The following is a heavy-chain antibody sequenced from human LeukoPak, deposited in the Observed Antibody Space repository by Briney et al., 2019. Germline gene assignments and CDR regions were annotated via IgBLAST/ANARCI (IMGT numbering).Heavy chain of an antibody. Sequence: ASVKVSFKASGYTFTSYDINWVRQATGQGLEWMGWMNPNSGNTGYAQKFQGRVTMTRNTSISTAYMELSSLRSEDTAVYYCARGYGDVVNYYYYYYMDVWGKGTTVTISS. CDR3: ARGYGDVVNYYYYYYMDV. D-gene: IGHD4-17*01. CDR1: GYTFTSYD. J-gene: IGHJ6*03. CDR2: MNPNSGNT. V-gene: IGHV1-8*01.